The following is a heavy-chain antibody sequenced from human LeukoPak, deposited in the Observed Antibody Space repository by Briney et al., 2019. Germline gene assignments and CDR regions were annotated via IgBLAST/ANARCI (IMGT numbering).Heavy chain of an antibody. D-gene: IGHD2-2*01. CDR2: INPNSGGT. J-gene: IGHJ3*02. CDR3: AGPYQLLSYDAFDI. Sequence: EASVKVSCKASGYTFTGYYMHWVRQAPGQGLEWMGWINPNSGGTNYAQKFQGRVTMTRDTSISTAYMELSRLRSDDTAVYYCAGPYQLLSYDAFDIWGQGTMVTVSS. V-gene: IGHV1-2*02. CDR1: GYTFTGYY.